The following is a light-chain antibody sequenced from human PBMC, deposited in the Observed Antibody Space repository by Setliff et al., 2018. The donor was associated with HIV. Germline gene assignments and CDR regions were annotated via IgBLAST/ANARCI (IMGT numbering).Light chain of an antibody. CDR3: NSYTSSSTCV. J-gene: IGLJ1*01. CDR1: SSDVGGYKY. CDR2: EVS. Sequence: QSALTQPASVSGSPGQSITISCTGTSSDVGGYKYVYWYQQHPGKAPKLMIYEVSNRPSGVSNRFSGSKSGNTASLTISGLQAEDEADYYCNSYTSSSTCVFGTGTKAPS. V-gene: IGLV2-14*01.